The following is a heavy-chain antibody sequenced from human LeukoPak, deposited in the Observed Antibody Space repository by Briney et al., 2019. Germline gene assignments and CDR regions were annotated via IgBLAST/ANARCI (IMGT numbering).Heavy chain of an antibody. CDR1: GFTFVDYV. Sequence: GGSLRLSCAASGFTFVDYVMHWVRQAPGKGLEWVSGISWNSGSIGHADSVKGRFTISRDNAKNSLYLQMNSLRVEDTALYYCVKDIRGISGSDYGMDVWGQGTTVTVSS. D-gene: IGHD3-10*01. CDR3: VKDIRGISGSDYGMDV. V-gene: IGHV3-9*01. J-gene: IGHJ6*02. CDR2: ISWNSGSI.